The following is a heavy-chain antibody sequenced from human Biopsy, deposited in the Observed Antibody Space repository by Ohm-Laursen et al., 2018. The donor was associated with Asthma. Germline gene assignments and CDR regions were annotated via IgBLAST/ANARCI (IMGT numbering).Heavy chain of an antibody. D-gene: IGHD6-13*01. CDR2: INPNSGAT. Sequence: ASVKVSCKASGYPFIGYHIPWMRQAPGQGLEWMGRINPNSGATNYAQKFQGRVTMTRDTSISTAYMEVSRLRSDDTAVYYCARGQKSAGDRWFDPWGQGTLVTVSS. V-gene: IGHV1-2*06. CDR1: GYPFIGYH. J-gene: IGHJ5*02. CDR3: ARGQKSAGDRWFDP.